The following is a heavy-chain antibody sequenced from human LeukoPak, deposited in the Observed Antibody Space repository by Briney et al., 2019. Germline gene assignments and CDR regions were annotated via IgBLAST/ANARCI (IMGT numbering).Heavy chain of an antibody. Sequence: SETLSLTCAVSGGSISSSNWWSWVRQPPGKGLEWIGEIYHSGSTNYNPSLKSRVIISVDKSKNQFSLKLSSVTAADTAVYYCARVTPFITMVRGVTPDYFDYWGQGTLVTVSS. CDR2: IYHSGST. D-gene: IGHD3-10*01. CDR3: ARVTPFITMVRGVTPDYFDY. CDR1: GGSISSSNW. J-gene: IGHJ4*02. V-gene: IGHV4-4*02.